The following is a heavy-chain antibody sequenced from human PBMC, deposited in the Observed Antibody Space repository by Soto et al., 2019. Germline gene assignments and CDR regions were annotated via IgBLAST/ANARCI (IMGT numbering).Heavy chain of an antibody. CDR1: GFTFSSYE. CDR2: ISTSGDTK. D-gene: IGHD5-18*01. Sequence: GGSLRLSCAASGFTFSSYEMNWVRQAPGKGLERVSYISTSGDTKYYADSVKGRFTISRDNAKNSLYLQMNSLRAEDTAVYYCERDGYSHGYPFDYWGQGTLVTVSS. CDR3: ERDGYSHGYPFDY. V-gene: IGHV3-48*03. J-gene: IGHJ4*02.